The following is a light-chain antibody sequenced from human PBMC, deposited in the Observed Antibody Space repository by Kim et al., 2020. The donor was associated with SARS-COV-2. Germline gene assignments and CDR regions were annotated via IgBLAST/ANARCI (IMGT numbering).Light chain of an antibody. Sequence: QSVLTQPPSVSAAPGQKVTISCSGSSSNIGNNYVFWYQQLPGTAPKLLIYDNNKPPSGIPDRFSGSKSGTSATLVITGLQTGDEADYYCGTWDSSLSAVVFGGGTQLTVL. J-gene: IGLJ2*01. CDR1: SSNIGNNY. V-gene: IGLV1-51*01. CDR2: DNN. CDR3: GTWDSSLSAVV.